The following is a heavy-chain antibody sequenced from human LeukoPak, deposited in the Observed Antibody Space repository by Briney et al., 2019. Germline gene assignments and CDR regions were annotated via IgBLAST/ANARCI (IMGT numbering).Heavy chain of an antibody. CDR3: ASLRGVPSAEYGIDV. CDR2: ISNSGASI. V-gene: IGHV3-11*01. J-gene: IGHJ6*02. Sequence: GGSLRLSCAASGFTFGDYYMNWIRQAPGKGLEWLAFISNSGASIYYADSVKGRFTISRDNTQRSLFLQMNSLTTEDTALYYCASLRGVPSAEYGIDVWGRGTTVTVSS. CDR1: GFTFGDYY. D-gene: IGHD3-10*01.